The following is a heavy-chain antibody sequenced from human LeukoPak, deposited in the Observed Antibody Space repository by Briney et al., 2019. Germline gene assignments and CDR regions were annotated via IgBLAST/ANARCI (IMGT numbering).Heavy chain of an antibody. J-gene: IGHJ1*01. D-gene: IGHD4-17*01. CDR2: IYYSGST. CDR3: ARATYDYGDYVFQH. V-gene: IGHV4-59*01. CDR1: GGSISSYY. Sequence: PSETLSLTCTVSGGSISSYYWSWIRQPPGKGLEWIGYIYYSGSTNYNPSLKSRVTISVDTSKNQFSLKLSSVTAADTAVYYCARATYDYGDYVFQHRGQGTLVTVSS.